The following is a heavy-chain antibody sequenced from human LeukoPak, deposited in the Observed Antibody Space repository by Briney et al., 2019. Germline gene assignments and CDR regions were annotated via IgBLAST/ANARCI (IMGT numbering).Heavy chain of an antibody. CDR1: GGSINNGGYY. J-gene: IGHJ2*01. V-gene: IGHV4-31*03. D-gene: IGHD3-22*01. CDR3: ARDAPPVYYYDSSPPGYFDL. Sequence: SETLSLTCTVSGGSINNGGYYWSWIRQHPGKGLEWIGYIYYSGSSYYKPSLRSRVTISVDTSKNHFSLKLSSVTAADTAVYYCARDAPPVYYYDSSPPGYFDLWGRGTLVTVSS. CDR2: IYYSGSS.